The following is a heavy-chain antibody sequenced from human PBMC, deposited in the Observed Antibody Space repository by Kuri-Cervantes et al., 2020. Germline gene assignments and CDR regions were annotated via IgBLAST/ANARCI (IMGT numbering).Heavy chain of an antibody. CDR2: IYYSGST. CDR1: GGSVGSGSYY. CDR3: ARPGGGFFWSAYYGDGMDV. D-gene: IGHD3-3*01. Sequence: ETLSLTCTVSGGSVGSGSYYWSWIRQPPGKGLEWIGYIYYSGSTNYNPSLKSRVTISVDTSKNQYSLKLSSVTAADTAVYYCARPGGGFFWSAYYGDGMDVWGQGTTVTVSS. V-gene: IGHV4-61*01. J-gene: IGHJ6*02.